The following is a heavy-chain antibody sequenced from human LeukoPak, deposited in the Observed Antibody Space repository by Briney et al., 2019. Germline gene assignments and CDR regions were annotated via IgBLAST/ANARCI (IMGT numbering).Heavy chain of an antibody. V-gene: IGHV3-11*04. D-gene: IGHD6-13*01. J-gene: IGHJ4*02. CDR2: ISSSGSTI. CDR3: VRSLEAGYSSSWYWGY. CDR1: GFTFSDYY. Sequence: GGSLRLSCAASGFTFSDYYMSWIRQAPGKGLEWVSYISSSGSTIYYADSVKGRFTISRDNAKNSVYLQMNSLRAEDTAVYYCVRSLEAGYSSSWYWGYWGQGTLVTVPS.